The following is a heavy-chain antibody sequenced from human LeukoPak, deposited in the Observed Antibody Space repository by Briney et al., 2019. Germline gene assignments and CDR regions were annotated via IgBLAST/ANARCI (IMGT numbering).Heavy chain of an antibody. Sequence: GGYLRLSCAASGFTFTSYVMSWVRQAPGKGLEWVASVGGGGDYTYYSDSVKGRFTISRDNSENTVYLQMKSLRAEDTAVYYCVRDRQQLVPWYYYYMDVWGKGTTVTVSS. CDR1: GFTFTSYV. CDR3: VRDRQQLVPWYYYYMDV. D-gene: IGHD6-13*01. CDR2: VGGGGDYT. V-gene: IGHV3-23*01. J-gene: IGHJ6*03.